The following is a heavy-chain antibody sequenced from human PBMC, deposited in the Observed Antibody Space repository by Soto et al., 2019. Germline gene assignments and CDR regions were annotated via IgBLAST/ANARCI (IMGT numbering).Heavy chain of an antibody. CDR3: ARREDGGNSLDY. J-gene: IGHJ4*02. CDR2: IYYSGST. CDR1: GGSISSYY. D-gene: IGHD2-21*02. V-gene: IGHV4-59*08. Sequence: SETLCLTCTVSGGSISSYYWSWIRQPPGKGLEWIGYIYYSGSTNYNPSLKSRVTISVDTSKNQFSLKLSSVTAADTAVYYCARREDGGNSLDYWGQGTLVTVSS.